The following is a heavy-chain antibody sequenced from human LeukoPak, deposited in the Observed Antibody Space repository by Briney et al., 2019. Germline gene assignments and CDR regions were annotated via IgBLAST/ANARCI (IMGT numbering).Heavy chain of an antibody. Sequence: PGGSLQISCQGSGYTFTSYWIGGVRQLPGKGLEWMGIIYPGDSDPRYTASFQAQVTISADKSISTAYLQWSSLKASDTAMYYCARIAAAENFDYWGQGTLVTVSS. CDR2: IYPGDSDP. J-gene: IGHJ4*02. V-gene: IGHV5-51*01. D-gene: IGHD6-13*01. CDR1: GYTFTSYW. CDR3: ARIAAAENFDY.